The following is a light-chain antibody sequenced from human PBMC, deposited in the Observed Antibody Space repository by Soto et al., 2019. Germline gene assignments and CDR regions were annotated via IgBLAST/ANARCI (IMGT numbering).Light chain of an antibody. CDR2: DAS. J-gene: IGKJ5*01. CDR1: QDISNY. V-gene: IGKV1-33*01. CDR3: RH. Sequence: DIPMTQSPSSLSASVGDRVTITCQASQDISNYLNWYQQKPGKAPKLLIYDASNLETGVPSRFSVSGSGTDFTFTISSLQPEDIATYYCRHFGQGTRLEIK.